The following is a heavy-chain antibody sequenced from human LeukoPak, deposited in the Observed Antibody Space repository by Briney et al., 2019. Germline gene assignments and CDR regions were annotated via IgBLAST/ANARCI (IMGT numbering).Heavy chain of an antibody. CDR1: GFTFGDYP. J-gene: IGHJ4*02. V-gene: IGHV3-49*04. D-gene: IGHD3-16*01. Sequence: PGGSLRLSCTASGFTFGDYPMSWVRQAPGKGLEWVGFIRSKAYGGTTEYAASVKGRFTISRDDSKSIAYLQMNSLRTEDTAVYYCAKGRGFRVWDPWDNWGQGTLITVSS. CDR2: IRSKAYGGTT. CDR3: AKGRGFRVWDPWDN.